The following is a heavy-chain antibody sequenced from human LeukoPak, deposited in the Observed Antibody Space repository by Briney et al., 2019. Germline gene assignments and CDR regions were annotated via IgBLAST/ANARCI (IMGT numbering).Heavy chain of an antibody. Sequence: PGGSLRLSCAAPGFTFSSYAMSWVRQAPGKGLEWVSAISGSGGSTYYADSVKGRFTISRDNSKNTLYLQMNSLRAEDTAVYYCAKGTEYSSSFFDYWGQGTLVTVSS. V-gene: IGHV3-23*01. CDR1: GFTFSSYA. CDR2: ISGSGGST. J-gene: IGHJ4*02. D-gene: IGHD6-6*01. CDR3: AKGTEYSSSFFDY.